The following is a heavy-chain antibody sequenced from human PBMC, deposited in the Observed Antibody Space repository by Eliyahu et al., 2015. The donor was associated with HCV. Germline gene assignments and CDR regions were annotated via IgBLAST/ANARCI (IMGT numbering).Heavy chain of an antibody. J-gene: IGHJ4*02. Sequence: QITLKESGLTLVKPTQTLTLTCSFSGFSLSXSGVGVGWIRQPPGKGLEWLALIYWDDDKRYTPSLKNRLTVTKDTSKNQVVLTMTDVAPVDTATYYCARRPIAGISGVNYFDHWGQGILVTVSS. CDR1: GFSLSXSGVG. V-gene: IGHV2-5*02. CDR3: ARRPIAGISGVNYFDH. CDR2: IYWDDDK. D-gene: IGHD6-13*01.